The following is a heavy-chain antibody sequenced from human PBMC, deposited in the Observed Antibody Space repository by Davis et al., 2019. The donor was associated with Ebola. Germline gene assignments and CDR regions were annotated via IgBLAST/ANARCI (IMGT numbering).Heavy chain of an antibody. J-gene: IGHJ4*02. CDR1: GYTFTDYY. Sequence: GESLKISCAASGYTFTDYYMHWVRLAPGQGLEWMGWINPNSGGTNYAQKFQGRVTMTRDTSISTAYMELSRLRSDDTAVYYCARGDRGVVPAAIPYYWGQGTLVTVSS. CDR2: INPNSGGT. CDR3: ARGDRGVVPAAIPYY. D-gene: IGHD2-2*02. V-gene: IGHV1-2*02.